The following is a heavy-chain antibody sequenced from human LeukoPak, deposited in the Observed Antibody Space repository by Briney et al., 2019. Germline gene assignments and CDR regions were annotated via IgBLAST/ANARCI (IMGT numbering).Heavy chain of an antibody. CDR2: IYYSGST. V-gene: IGHV4-59*08. J-gene: IGHJ5*02. CDR3: ARQDATGWYGDWFDP. CDR1: GGSISGYY. Sequence: PSETLSLTCTVSGGSISGYYWSWVRQPPGKGLEWIGYIYYSGSTNYNPSLRSRVTISVDTSKNQFSLRLSSVTAADTAVYYCARQDATGWYGDWFDPWGQGTLVTVSS. D-gene: IGHD6-19*01.